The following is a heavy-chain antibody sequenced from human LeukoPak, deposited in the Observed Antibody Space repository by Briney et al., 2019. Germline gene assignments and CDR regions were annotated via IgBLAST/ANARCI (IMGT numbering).Heavy chain of an antibody. CDR3: ARVSMRGGSGSYYPLHY. CDR1: GYTFSDYY. D-gene: IGHD3-10*01. V-gene: IGHV1-2*02. CDR2: INPNSGGT. Sequence: ASVKVSCKASGYTFSDYYIHWVRQAPGPGLEWMGWINPNSGGTYFSRKFRDRVTMTSDTSISTAYMELNRLKSDDTAVYYCARVSMRGGSGSYYPLHYWGQGTLITVSS. J-gene: IGHJ4*02.